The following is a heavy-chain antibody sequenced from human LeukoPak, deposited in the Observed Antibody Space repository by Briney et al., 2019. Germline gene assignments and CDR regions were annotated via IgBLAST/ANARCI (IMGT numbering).Heavy chain of an antibody. CDR3: ARGDTAMVTFFDY. V-gene: IGHV4-59*11. J-gene: IGHJ4*02. D-gene: IGHD5-18*01. CDR1: GGSISSQY. CDR2: IYYSGNT. Sequence: SETLSLTCSVSGGSISSQYWSWIRQPPGKGLEWIGYIYYSGNTNYNPSLKSRVTISVDTSENQFSLRLSSVTAADTAVYYCARGDTAMVTFFDYWGQGTLVTVSS.